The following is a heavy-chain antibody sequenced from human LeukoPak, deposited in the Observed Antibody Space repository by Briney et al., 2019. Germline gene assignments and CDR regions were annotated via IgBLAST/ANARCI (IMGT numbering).Heavy chain of an antibody. CDR1: GFSLSTRAMC. Sequence: SGPALVNPTQTLTLTFTFSGFSLSTRAMCVAWIRQPPGKAREWLARSDWTDDKFYSTSLKTRLTISKDTSKNQVVLRMTNMDPADTATYYCARMTPGSPSFDYWGQGTLVTVSS. CDR3: ARMTPGSPSFDY. D-gene: IGHD3-10*01. CDR2: SDWTDDK. V-gene: IGHV2-70*17. J-gene: IGHJ4*02.